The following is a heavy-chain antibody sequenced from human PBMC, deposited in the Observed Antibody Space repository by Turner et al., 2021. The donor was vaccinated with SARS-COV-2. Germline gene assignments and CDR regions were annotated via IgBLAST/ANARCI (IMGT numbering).Heavy chain of an antibody. CDR1: GGSISSYY. J-gene: IGHJ6*02. CDR3: ARHGFSGWDGGGMDV. D-gene: IGHD6-19*01. Sequence: QVQLQESGPGLVKPSETLSLTCPVSGGSISSYYWSWIRQPPGKGLECIGYIHYSGSTNYNPSLKSRVTISVDTSKNQFSLKLSSVTAADTAVYYCARHGFSGWDGGGMDVWGQGTTVTVSS. V-gene: IGHV4-59*08. CDR2: IHYSGST.